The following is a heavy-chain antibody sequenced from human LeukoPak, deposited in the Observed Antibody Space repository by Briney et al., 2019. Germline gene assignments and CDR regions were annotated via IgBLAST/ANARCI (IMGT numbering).Heavy chain of an antibody. Sequence: GSLRLSCAASGFTFSSYAMSWVRQAPGKGLEWVSAISGSGGSTYYADSVKGRFTISRDNSKNTLYLQMNSLRAEDTAVYYCVNSPPMIVVDSWFDPWGQGTLVTVSS. V-gene: IGHV3-23*01. J-gene: IGHJ5*02. D-gene: IGHD3-22*01. CDR3: VNSPPMIVVDSWFDP. CDR1: GFTFSSYA. CDR2: ISGSGGST.